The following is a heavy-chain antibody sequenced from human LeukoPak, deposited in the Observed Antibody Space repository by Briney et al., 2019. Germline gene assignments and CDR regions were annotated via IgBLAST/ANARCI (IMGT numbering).Heavy chain of an antibody. V-gene: IGHV4-34*01. Sequence: TPSETLSLTCAVYGGSFSGYYWSRIRQPPGKGLEWIGEINHSGSTNYNPSLKSRVTISVDTSKNQFSLKLSSVTAADTAVYYCARDLSGSGDHNWFDPWGQGILVTVSS. D-gene: IGHD3-10*01. J-gene: IGHJ5*02. CDR1: GGSFSGYY. CDR2: INHSGST. CDR3: ARDLSGSGDHNWFDP.